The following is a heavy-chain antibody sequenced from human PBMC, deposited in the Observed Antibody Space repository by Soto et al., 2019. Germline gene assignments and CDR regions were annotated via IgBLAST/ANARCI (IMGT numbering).Heavy chain of an antibody. V-gene: IGHV4-30-2*01. J-gene: IGHJ4*02. Sequence: QLQLQESGSGLVKPSETLSLTCAVSGGSISSDYYAWSWIRQPPGKALEWIGYIYDSGGAYFNPSLQSRVSMSVDISKNQFSLKLTSVTAADTAVYFCAREMGGTYLDHWGQGALVTVSS. D-gene: IGHD1-26*01. CDR2: IYDSGGA. CDR1: GGSISSDYYA. CDR3: AREMGGTYLDH.